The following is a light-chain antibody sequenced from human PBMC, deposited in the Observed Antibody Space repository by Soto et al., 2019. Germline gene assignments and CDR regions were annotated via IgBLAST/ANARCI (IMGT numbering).Light chain of an antibody. Sequence: DIQLTHSPYFLSAFVGDRVTITCRASQVISSYLAWYQQKPGKAPKLLIYAASTLQSGVPSRFSGGRSGTEFTLTIISLQPEDFAAYDCQQLNIYPITFGLGTRVEIK. V-gene: IGKV1-9*01. CDR3: QQLNIYPIT. J-gene: IGKJ5*01. CDR1: QVISSY. CDR2: AAS.